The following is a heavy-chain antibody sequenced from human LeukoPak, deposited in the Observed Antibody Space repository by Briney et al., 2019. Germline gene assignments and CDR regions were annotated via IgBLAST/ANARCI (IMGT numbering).Heavy chain of an antibody. CDR1: GYTFTGYY. J-gene: IGHJ6*04. V-gene: IGHV1-2*02. CDR3: ARAPTIFEPPDV. D-gene: IGHD3-3*01. CDR2: INPNSGGT. Sequence: GASVKVSCKASGYTFTGYYMHWVRQAPGQGLEWMGWINPNSGGTNYAQKFQGRVTMTRDTSISTAYMELSSLRSEDTAVYYCARAPTIFEPPDVWGKGTTVTVSS.